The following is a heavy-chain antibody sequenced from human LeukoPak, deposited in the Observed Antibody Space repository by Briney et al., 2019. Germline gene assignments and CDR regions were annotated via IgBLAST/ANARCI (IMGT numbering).Heavy chain of an antibody. V-gene: IGHV4-34*01. Sequence: SSETLSLTCAVYGGSFSGYYWSWIRQPPGKGLEWIGEMNHSGRTNYNPSLKSRVTVSVHTSKNQLSLKLSSVTAADTAVYYCARQWLVSALFDYWGQGTLVTSS. J-gene: IGHJ4*02. CDR3: ARQWLVSALFDY. D-gene: IGHD6-19*01. CDR2: MNHSGRT. CDR1: GGSFSGYY.